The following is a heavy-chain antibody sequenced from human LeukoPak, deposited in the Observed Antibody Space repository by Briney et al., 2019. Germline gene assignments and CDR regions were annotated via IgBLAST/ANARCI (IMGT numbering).Heavy chain of an antibody. CDR1: GYSFTSYW. V-gene: IGHV5-51*01. Sequence: PGESLKISCKGSGYSFTSYWIGWVRQMPGKGLEWMGIIYPGDSDTRYSPSFQGQVTISADKSISTAYLQWSSLKASDTAMYYCAKSVDTAMVTLSYNWFDPWGQGTLVTASS. CDR2: IYPGDSDT. J-gene: IGHJ5*02. CDR3: AKSVDTAMVTLSYNWFDP. D-gene: IGHD5-18*01.